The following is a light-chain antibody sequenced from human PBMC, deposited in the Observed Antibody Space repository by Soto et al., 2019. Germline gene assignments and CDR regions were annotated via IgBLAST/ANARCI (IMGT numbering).Light chain of an antibody. CDR2: AAS. J-gene: IGKJ1*01. CDR1: QGISSY. V-gene: IGKV1-8*01. Sequence: AILMTQSPSSFSASTGDRVTITCRASQGISSYLAWYQQKPGKAPKLLIYAASTLQSGVPSRFSGSGSGTDFTLTISCLQSEDFATYYCQQYYSYSWTFGQGTKVDIK. CDR3: QQYYSYSWT.